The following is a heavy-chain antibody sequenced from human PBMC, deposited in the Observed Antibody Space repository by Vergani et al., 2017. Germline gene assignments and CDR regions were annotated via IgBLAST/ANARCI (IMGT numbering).Heavy chain of an antibody. CDR1: GGSISSSSYY. CDR2: IYYSGST. CDR3: AREEYSYQYYYYYGMDV. Sequence: QLQLQESGPGLVKPSETLSLTCTVSGGSISSSSYYWGWIRQPPGKGLEWIGNIYYSGSTYYNPSLKSRVTISVDTSKNQFSLKVSSVTAADTAVYYCAREEYSYQYYYYYGMDVWGQGTTVTVSS. D-gene: IGHD5-18*01. J-gene: IGHJ6*02. V-gene: IGHV4-39*07.